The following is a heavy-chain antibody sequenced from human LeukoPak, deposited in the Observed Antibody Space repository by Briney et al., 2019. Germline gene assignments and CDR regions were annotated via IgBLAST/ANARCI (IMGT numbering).Heavy chain of an antibody. CDR3: AREAPYCGGNCYSHFDY. CDR1: GGTFSSYA. V-gene: IGHV1-69*01. D-gene: IGHD2-21*01. CDR2: IIPIFGTA. J-gene: IGHJ4*02. Sequence: SVKVSCKASGGTFSSYAISWVRQAPGQGLEWMGGIIPIFGTANYAQKFQGRVTITADESTSTAYMELSSLRSEDTAVYYCAREAPYCGGNCYSHFDYWGQGTLVTVSS.